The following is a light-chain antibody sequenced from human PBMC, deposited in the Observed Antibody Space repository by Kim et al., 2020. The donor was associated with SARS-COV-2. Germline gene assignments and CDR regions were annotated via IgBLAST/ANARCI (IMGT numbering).Light chain of an antibody. Sequence: DIQMTQSPSSLSASVGDRVTITCRASQGIGPYLNWYQQKPGKAPKLLIYSIFTLQSGVPSRFTGSRSGTDFTLTISSLQPEDSATYFCQQTIVEPTFGQGTKLEI. CDR1: QGIGPY. V-gene: IGKV1-39*01. CDR2: SIF. CDR3: QQTIVEPT. J-gene: IGKJ2*01.